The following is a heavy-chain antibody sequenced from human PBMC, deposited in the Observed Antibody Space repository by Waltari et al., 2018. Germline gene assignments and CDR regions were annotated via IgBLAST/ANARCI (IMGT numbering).Heavy chain of an antibody. D-gene: IGHD2-21*02. CDR3: ARAFCGVACNNLAFWFDT. CDR1: GYSISSGYY. J-gene: IGHJ5*02. CDR2: IDHRGSI. Sequence: QVQLQESGPGLVKPAEALSLICAVSGYSISSGYYWSGIRQSPGKGLEWIGAIDHRGSIHYNPYLKGGVTISLDTSPNQFPLAWGTVTSADTAVYGCARAFCGVACNNLAFWFDTWGQGVLVTVSS. V-gene: IGHV4-38-2*01.